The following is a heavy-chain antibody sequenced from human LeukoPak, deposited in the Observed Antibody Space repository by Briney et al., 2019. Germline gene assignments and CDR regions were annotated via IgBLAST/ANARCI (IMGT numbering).Heavy chain of an antibody. V-gene: IGHV5-51*01. CDR1: GYSFTSYW. D-gene: IGHD2-21*01. CDR2: IYPGDSDT. CDR3: ARLIGPGIDSKFFAG. J-gene: IGHJ1*01. Sequence: GELLKISCKGSGYSFTSYWIGWVRQMPGKGLEWMGIIYPGDSDTRYSPSFQGQVTISADKSISTAYLQWSSLKASDTAMYYCARLIGPGIDSKFFAGRGQVTPVTVSS.